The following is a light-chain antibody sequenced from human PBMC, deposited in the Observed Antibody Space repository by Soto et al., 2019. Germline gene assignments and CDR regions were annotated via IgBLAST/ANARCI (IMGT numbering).Light chain of an antibody. CDR3: QQRSNWLT. J-gene: IGKJ4*01. CDR1: QGVSSY. CDR2: DAS. V-gene: IGKV3D-11*01. Sequence: EIVLTQSPATLSLSPGERATLSCRASQGVSSYLAWCQQKPGQAPRLLIYDASNRATGIPARFSGSGPGTDFTLTISSLEPEDFAVYYCQQRSNWLTFGGGTKVDIK.